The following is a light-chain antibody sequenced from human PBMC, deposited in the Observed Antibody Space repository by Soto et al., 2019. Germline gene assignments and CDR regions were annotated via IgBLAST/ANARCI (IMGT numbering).Light chain of an antibody. CDR1: QSVGSS. CDR3: QQYDAYPWT. Sequence: IQMTQSPSTLSASVGDRVTITCRASQSVGSSLAWYQQKPGKAPKYLIYKASILESGVPSRFSGSGSGTEFTLTISSLQPDDFATYYCQQYDAYPWTFGQGTKLDFK. J-gene: IGKJ2*02. CDR2: KAS. V-gene: IGKV1-5*03.